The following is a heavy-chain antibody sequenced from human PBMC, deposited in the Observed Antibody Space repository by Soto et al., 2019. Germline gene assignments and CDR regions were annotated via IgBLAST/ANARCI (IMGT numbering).Heavy chain of an antibody. J-gene: IGHJ6*02. V-gene: IGHV3-15*07. CDR3: TTDSGILRFLEWLGGVQDYYYGMDV. CDR1: GFTFSNAW. D-gene: IGHD3-3*01. Sequence: GGSLRLSCAASGFTFSNAWMNWVRQAPGKGLEWVGRIKSKTDGGTTDYAAPVKGRFTISRDDSKNTLYLQMNSLKTEDTAVYYCTTDSGILRFLEWLGGVQDYYYGMDVWGQGTTVTVSS. CDR2: IKSKTDGGTT.